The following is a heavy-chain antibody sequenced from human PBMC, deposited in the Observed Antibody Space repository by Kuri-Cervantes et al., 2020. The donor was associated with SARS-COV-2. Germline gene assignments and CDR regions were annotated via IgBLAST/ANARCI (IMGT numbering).Heavy chain of an antibody. Sequence: GESLKISCAASGFTFSSYAMHWVRQAPGKGLEWVAVISYDGSNKYYADSVKGRFTISRDNSKNTLYLQMNILRAEDTAVYYCARDQVYSSSWYPSSYYYYYGMDVWGQGTTVTVSS. D-gene: IGHD6-13*01. V-gene: IGHV3-30-3*01. CDR2: ISYDGSNK. J-gene: IGHJ6*02. CDR1: GFTFSSYA. CDR3: ARDQVYSSSWYPSSYYYYYGMDV.